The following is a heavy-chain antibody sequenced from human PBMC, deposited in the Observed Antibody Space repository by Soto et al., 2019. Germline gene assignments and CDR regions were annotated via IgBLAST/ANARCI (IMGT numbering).Heavy chain of an antibody. J-gene: IGHJ4*02. V-gene: IGHV3-23*01. CDR3: AQGPLCSGYDLDY. D-gene: IGHD5-12*01. CDR2: ISGSGGST. Sequence: EVQLLDYGGGLVQPGGSLRLSCDASGLTFRNYAMNWVSQAPGKGLDWVSAISGSGGSTYYADSVQGRFTISRDNSQNTLYLQMSSLRAEDAAGYYCAQGPLCSGYDLDYWGQGTMVTCSS. CDR1: GLTFRNYA.